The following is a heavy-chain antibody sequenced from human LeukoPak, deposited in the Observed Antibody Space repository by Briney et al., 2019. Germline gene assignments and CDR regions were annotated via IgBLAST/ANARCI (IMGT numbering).Heavy chain of an antibody. CDR1: RIIFSNYA. J-gene: IGHJ2*01. CDR2: ISSDGGST. Sequence: GGSLRLSCAASRIIFSNYAMHWVRQGPGKGLECISTISSDGGSTYYANSVKGRFTISRDNSKNTLYLQMGSLRAEDMAVYYCARGRQGAKTRYFDLWGRGIRVTVSS. CDR3: ARGRQGAKTRYFDL. D-gene: IGHD1-26*01. V-gene: IGHV3-64*01.